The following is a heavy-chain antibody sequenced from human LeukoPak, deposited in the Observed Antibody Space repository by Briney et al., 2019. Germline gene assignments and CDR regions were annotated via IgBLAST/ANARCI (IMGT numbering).Heavy chain of an antibody. CDR3: AKAKTQAMVLPGNY. J-gene: IGHJ4*02. Sequence: GRSLRLSCSASGFTFSSYAINWVRQPPGQGLDWVSTISGSGDSTYYADSVKGRFTISRDNSKNTLYLQMNILRAEDTAVYYCAKAKTQAMVLPGNYWGQGTRVTVSS. V-gene: IGHV3-23*01. CDR2: ISGSGDST. CDR1: GFTFSSYA. D-gene: IGHD5-18*01.